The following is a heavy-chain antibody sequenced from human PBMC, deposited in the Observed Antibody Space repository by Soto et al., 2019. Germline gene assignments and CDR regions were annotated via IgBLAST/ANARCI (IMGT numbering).Heavy chain of an antibody. J-gene: IGHJ6*02. V-gene: IGHV3-23*01. Sequence: GGSLRLSCAVSGFTFTSYAMTWVRQAPGKGLEWVSAISGSGGSEFYADSVKGRFTISRDNSKNTLYLQMKSLRAEDTALHYCAKGDTTMITDYYAMDVWGQGTTVTVSS. CDR2: ISGSGGSE. D-gene: IGHD5-18*01. CDR3: AKGDTTMITDYYAMDV. CDR1: GFTFTSYA.